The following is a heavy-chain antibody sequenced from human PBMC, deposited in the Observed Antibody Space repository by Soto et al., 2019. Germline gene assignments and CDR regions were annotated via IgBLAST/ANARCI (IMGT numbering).Heavy chain of an antibody. D-gene: IGHD6-6*01. V-gene: IGHV4-31*03. CDR1: CGSISSGGYY. CDR2: IYYSGST. Sequence: SETLSLTCTVSCGSISSGGYYWSWIRQHPGKGLEWIGYIYYSGSTYYNPSLKSRVTISVDTSKNQFSLKLSSVTAADTAVYYCARDCYSSSSRASAYYYGMDVWGQGTTVTVSS. CDR3: ARDCYSSSSRASAYYYGMDV. J-gene: IGHJ6*02.